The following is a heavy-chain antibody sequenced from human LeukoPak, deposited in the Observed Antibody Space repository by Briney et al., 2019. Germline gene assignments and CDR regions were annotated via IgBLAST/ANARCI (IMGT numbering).Heavy chain of an antibody. Sequence: GGSLRLSCQASGFTFGSYAMSWVRQAPGKGLEWVSAISDFGATTYYADSVKGRFTISRDNSKDTLFLQMNSLRAEDTAVYYCARDYFDVSGYYFYTDYWGQGTLVTVSS. CDR1: GFTFGSYA. CDR3: ARDYFDVSGYYFYTDY. J-gene: IGHJ4*02. D-gene: IGHD3-22*01. CDR2: ISDFGATT. V-gene: IGHV3-23*01.